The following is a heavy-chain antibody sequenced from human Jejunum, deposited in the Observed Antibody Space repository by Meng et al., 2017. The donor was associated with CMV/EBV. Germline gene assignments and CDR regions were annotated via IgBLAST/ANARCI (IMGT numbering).Heavy chain of an antibody. D-gene: IGHD3-3*01. CDR1: VSFSGYY. J-gene: IGHJ4*02. Sequence: VSFSGYYWGWIRQPPGKGLEWIGDITHSGSTNYNPSLKSRLTISVDTSKKQVSLKLSSVTAADTAVYYCARAGRTIYGVIHYYFDYWGQGTLVTVSS. CDR2: ITHSGST. V-gene: IGHV4-34*01. CDR3: ARAGRTIYGVIHYYFDY.